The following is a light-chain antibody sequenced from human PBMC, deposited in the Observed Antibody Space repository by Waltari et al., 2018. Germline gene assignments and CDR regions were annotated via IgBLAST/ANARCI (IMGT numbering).Light chain of an antibody. CDR1: QRVSST. CDR2: DAS. Sequence: EIVMTQSPATLSVSPGERATLPCRASQRVSSTLAWYQQRPGQAPRLLIYDASTRATGIPARFSGSGSGTEFTLTISSLQSEDIAVYYCQQYNDWPRTFGQGTKVEIK. CDR3: QQYNDWPRT. J-gene: IGKJ1*01. V-gene: IGKV3-15*01.